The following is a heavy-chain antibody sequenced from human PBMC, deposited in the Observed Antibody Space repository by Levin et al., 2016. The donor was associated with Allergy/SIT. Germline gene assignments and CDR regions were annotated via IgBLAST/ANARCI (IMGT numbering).Heavy chain of an antibody. CDR1: GFTFSSSA. CDR2: IVVGSGDT. J-gene: IGHJ4*02. D-gene: IGHD4-17*01. V-gene: IGHV1-58*01. CDR3: ASDKLGWEDHGDYVPRY. Sequence: SVKVSCKAPGFTFSSSAVQWVRQARGERLEWIASIVVGSGDTSYAQNYQERVTVTRDLSTRTAYMELSSLRSEDTATYYCASDKLGWEDHGDYVPRYWGQGTLVTVSS.